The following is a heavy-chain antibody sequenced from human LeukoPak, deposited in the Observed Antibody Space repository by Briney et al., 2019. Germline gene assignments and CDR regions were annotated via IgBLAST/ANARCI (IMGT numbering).Heavy chain of an antibody. CDR3: ARNRIGAYDI. J-gene: IGHJ3*02. D-gene: IGHD1-26*01. Sequence: ASVKVSCKASGYTFTRYGISWVRQAPGQGLEWMGWISGYNGHTNYAQKLQGRVTMTTDTSTSTVYMELRSLRSDDTAVYYCARNRIGAYDIWGQGTMVTVSS. CDR2: ISGYNGHT. CDR1: GYTFTRYG. V-gene: IGHV1-18*01.